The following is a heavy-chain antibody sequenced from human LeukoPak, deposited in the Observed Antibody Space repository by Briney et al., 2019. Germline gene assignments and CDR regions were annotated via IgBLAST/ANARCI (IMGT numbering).Heavy chain of an antibody. Sequence: ASVKVSCKASGGTFSSYAISWVRQAPGQGLEWMGGIIPIFGTANYAQKFQGRVTMTRSTSISTAYMELSGLTSDDTAVYYCARAPGVERPDYWGQGTPVTVSS. CDR2: IIPIFGTA. V-gene: IGHV1-69*05. CDR3: ARAPGVERPDY. D-gene: IGHD1-1*01. J-gene: IGHJ4*02. CDR1: GGTFSSYA.